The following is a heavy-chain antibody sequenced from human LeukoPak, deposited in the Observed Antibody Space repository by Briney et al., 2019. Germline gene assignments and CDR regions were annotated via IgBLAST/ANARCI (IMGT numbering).Heavy chain of an antibody. CDR2: IYYSGST. CDR3: ARLRTGSGSYHLIDY. D-gene: IGHD3-10*01. J-gene: IGHJ4*02. Sequence: PSETLSLTCTVSGGSISSSSYYWGWIRQPPGKGLEWIGSIYYSGSTYYNPSLKSRVTISVDTSKNQFSLKLSSVTAADTAVYYCARLRTGSGSYHLIDYWGQGTLVTVSS. V-gene: IGHV4-39*01. CDR1: GGSISSSSYY.